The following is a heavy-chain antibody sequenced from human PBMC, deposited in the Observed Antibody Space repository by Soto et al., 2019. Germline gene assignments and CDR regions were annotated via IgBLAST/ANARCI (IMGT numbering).Heavy chain of an antibody. Sequence: QITLKESGPTLVKPTQTLTLTCTFSGFSLSTSGVGVGWIRQPPGKALEWLALVYWDDEKRYSPSLKSRLTITKDTSKNQVILTMTNMDPADTARYYCAHRPKLASITASPGWFDPWGQGTLVTVSS. D-gene: IGHD6-6*01. V-gene: IGHV2-5*02. CDR3: AHRPKLASITASPGWFDP. CDR1: GFSLSTSGVG. J-gene: IGHJ5*02. CDR2: VYWDDEK.